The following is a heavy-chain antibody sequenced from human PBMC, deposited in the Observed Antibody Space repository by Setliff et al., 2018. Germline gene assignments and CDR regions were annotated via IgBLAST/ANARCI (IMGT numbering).Heavy chain of an antibody. J-gene: IGHJ6*02. D-gene: IGHD5-18*01. Sequence: GGSLRLSCAASGFTFSTYEMNWVRQAPGKGLEWVSYISSDGSTVFYADSVKGRFTISRDNSKNTLFLQMNSLRAEDTAVYYCARGDRWGYSYGPYYYGMDVWGQGTTVTVSS. CDR1: GFTFSTYE. CDR3: ARGDRWGYSYGPYYYGMDV. CDR2: ISSDGSTV. V-gene: IGHV3-48*03.